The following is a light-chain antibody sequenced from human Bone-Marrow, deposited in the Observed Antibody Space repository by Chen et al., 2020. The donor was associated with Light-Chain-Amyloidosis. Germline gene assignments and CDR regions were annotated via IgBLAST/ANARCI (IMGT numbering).Light chain of an antibody. CDR2: DDT. V-gene: IGLV3-21*02. CDR3: HVWDGNSDHHV. CDR1: DIGSKS. J-gene: IGLJ2*01. Sequence: SYVLTQAPSVSAAPGQTATIFCGGNDIGSKSLHWYQQRPGQAPELIVYDDTDRPSGIPARFSGSNAGGTATLTVSRVEAGDEDDCYCHVWDGNSDHHVFGGGTKLAVL.